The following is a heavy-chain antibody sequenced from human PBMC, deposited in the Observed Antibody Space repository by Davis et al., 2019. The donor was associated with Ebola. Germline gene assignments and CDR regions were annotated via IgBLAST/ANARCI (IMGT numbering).Heavy chain of an antibody. CDR1: GFTFNIFD. J-gene: IGHJ4*02. CDR3: DDYSFDY. V-gene: IGHV3-30*02. Sequence: GGSLRLSCAASGFTFNIFDMHWVRQAPGRGLEWVAFVRSHGSDDHYADSVKGRFTISRDNSKNTLYLQMNSLRPEDTAVYYSDDYSFDYWGQGTLVTVSS. D-gene: IGHD4-11*01. CDR2: VRSHGSDD.